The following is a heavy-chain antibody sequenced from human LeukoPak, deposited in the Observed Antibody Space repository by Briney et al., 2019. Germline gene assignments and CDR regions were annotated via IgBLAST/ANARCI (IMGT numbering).Heavy chain of an antibody. CDR1: GGTFSSYA. CDR3: AGGAAAIVGATGDY. D-gene: IGHD1-26*01. J-gene: IGHJ4*02. Sequence: SVKVSCKASGGTFSSYAISWVRQAPGQGLEWMGRIIPIFGTANYAQKFQGRVTITTDESTSTAYMELSSLRSEDTAVYYCAGGAAAIVGATGDYWGQGTLVTVSS. V-gene: IGHV1-69*05. CDR2: IIPIFGTA.